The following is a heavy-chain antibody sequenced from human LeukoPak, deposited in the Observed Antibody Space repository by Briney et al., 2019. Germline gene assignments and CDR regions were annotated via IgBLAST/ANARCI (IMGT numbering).Heavy chain of an antibody. J-gene: IGHJ1*01. CDR1: GFPFRSYA. V-gene: IGHV3-23*01. Sequence: GGSLRLSCVASGFPFRSYAMTWVRQTPGKGLESVSVITDDEDTCYADSVKGRFAISRDNSQNTVFLQMNSLRAEDTAVYYCAKGAAQAEEIFQHWGQGTLVTVSS. CDR3: AKGAAQAEEIFQH. D-gene: IGHD6-13*01. CDR2: ITDDEDT.